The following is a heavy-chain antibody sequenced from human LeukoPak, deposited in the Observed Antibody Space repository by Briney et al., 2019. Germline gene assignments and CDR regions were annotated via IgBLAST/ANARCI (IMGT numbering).Heavy chain of an antibody. J-gene: IGHJ5*02. CDR1: GYTFTSYY. Sequence: GASVKVSCKASGYTFTSYYMHWVRQAPGQGLEWMGIINPSGGSTSYAQKFQGRVTMTRDTSTSTVYMELSSLRSEDTAVYYCAREVATPYYYGSGSQNWFDPWGQGTLVTVSS. CDR2: INPSGGST. D-gene: IGHD3-10*01. V-gene: IGHV1-46*01. CDR3: AREVATPYYYGSGSQNWFDP.